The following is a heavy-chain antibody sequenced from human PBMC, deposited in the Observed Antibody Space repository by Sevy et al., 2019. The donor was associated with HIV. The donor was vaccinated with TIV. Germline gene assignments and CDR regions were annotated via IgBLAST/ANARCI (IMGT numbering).Heavy chain of an antibody. D-gene: IGHD3-10*01. Sequence: GGSLRLSCAASGFTFDDYAMHWVRQAPGKGLEWVSGISWNSGSIGYADSVKGRFTISRDNAKNSLYLQMNSLRAEDLALYYCAKDIEPGFGGSGGFDYWGQGTLVTVSS. CDR3: AKDIEPGFGGSGGFDY. V-gene: IGHV3-9*03. CDR2: ISWNSGSI. J-gene: IGHJ4*02. CDR1: GFTFDDYA.